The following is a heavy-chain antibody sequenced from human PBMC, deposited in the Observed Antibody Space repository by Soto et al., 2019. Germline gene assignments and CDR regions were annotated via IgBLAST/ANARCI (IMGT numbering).Heavy chain of an antibody. D-gene: IGHD3-10*01. CDR1: GFTFNTYW. CDR3: GTGHVTGHDS. V-gene: IGHV3-7*01. Sequence: EVQVVESGGGLVQPGGSLRLSCAASGFTFNTYWMTWVRQAPGKGLEWVANIKEDGSEKYYVDSVKGRFTISRDNAKNSVFLQMNSLRAEDTAAYFCGTGHVTGHDSWGQGTLVTVSS. CDR2: IKEDGSEK. J-gene: IGHJ4*02.